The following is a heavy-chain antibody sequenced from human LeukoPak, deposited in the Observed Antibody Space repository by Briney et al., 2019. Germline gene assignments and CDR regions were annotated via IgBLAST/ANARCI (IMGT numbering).Heavy chain of an antibody. CDR2: IYTSGSA. V-gene: IGHV4-61*02. CDR1: GGSISSGSYY. D-gene: IGHD4-17*01. Sequence: SETLSLTCTVSGGSISSGSYYWSWIRQPAGKGLEWIGRIYTSGSANYNPSLKSRVTMSLDTSKNQFSLKLSSVTAADTAVYYCARHKGDYGDYYYFDYWGQGTLVTVSS. J-gene: IGHJ4*02. CDR3: ARHKGDYGDYYYFDY.